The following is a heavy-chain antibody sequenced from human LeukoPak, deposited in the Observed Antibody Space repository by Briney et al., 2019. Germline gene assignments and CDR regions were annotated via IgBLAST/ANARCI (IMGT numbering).Heavy chain of an antibody. V-gene: IGHV1-69*13. J-gene: IGHJ4*02. CDR3: ARALYYYDSSGYYYFDY. CDR1: GGTFSSYA. CDR2: IIPIFGTA. Sequence: ASVKVSCTASGGTFSSYAISWVRQAPGQGLEWMGGIIPIFGTANYAQKFQGRVTITADESTSTAYMELSSLRSEDTAVYYCARALYYYDSSGYYYFDYWGQGTLVTVSS. D-gene: IGHD3-22*01.